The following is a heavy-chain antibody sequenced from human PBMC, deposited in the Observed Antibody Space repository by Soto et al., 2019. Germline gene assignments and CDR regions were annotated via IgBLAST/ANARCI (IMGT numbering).Heavy chain of an antibody. CDR2: IIPIFGTA. J-gene: IGHJ6*02. CDR1: GGTFSSYG. CDR3: SRGEMATALYYSYCLDA. Sequence: QVQLVQSGAEVKKPGSSVKVSCKASGGTFSSYGISWVRQAPGQGLEWMGGIIPIFGTANYAQNFQGRVTLTADVSTSTACMELGSRRAEDTAVSHGSRGEMATALYYSYCLDAWGHGTTVTVSS. V-gene: IGHV1-69*12. D-gene: IGHD5-18*01.